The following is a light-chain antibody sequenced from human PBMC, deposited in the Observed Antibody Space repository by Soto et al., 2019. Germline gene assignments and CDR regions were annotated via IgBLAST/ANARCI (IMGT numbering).Light chain of an antibody. V-gene: IGKV1-5*01. CDR3: QQYNSSFCT. CDR1: QSISSW. Sequence: DIQMTQSPSTLSASVGDRVTITCRASQSISSWLAWYQQKPGKAPKLLIYDASGLESGVPSRFSGSGSGTEFTLTISSLQPDDFATYYCQQYNSSFCTFGQGTKLEIK. J-gene: IGKJ2*01. CDR2: DAS.